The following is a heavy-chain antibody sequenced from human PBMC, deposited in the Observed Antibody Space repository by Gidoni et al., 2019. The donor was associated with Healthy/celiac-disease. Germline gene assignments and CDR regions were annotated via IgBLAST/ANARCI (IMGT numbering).Heavy chain of an antibody. Sequence: QVQLVQSGAEVKKPGASVKVSCKASGYTFTSYYMHWVRQAPGQGLEWMGIINPSGGSTSYAQKFQGRVTMTRHTSTSTVYMELSSLRSEDTAVYYCARDLRTGNVEYYFDYWGQGTLVTVSS. V-gene: IGHV1-46*01. CDR2: INPSGGST. CDR1: GYTFTSYY. CDR3: ARDLRTGNVEYYFDY. J-gene: IGHJ4*02.